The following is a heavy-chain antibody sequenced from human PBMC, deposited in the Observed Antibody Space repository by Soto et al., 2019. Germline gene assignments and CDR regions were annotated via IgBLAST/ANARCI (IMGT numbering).Heavy chain of an antibody. CDR1: GFSLSNARMG. V-gene: IGHV2-26*01. D-gene: IGHD3-10*01. J-gene: IGHJ4*02. CDR2: IFSNDEK. CDR3: ARIDVTSGEFDY. Sequence: QVTLKEAGPVLVKPTETLTLTCTVSGFSLSNARMGVSWIRQPPGKALEWLAHIFSNDEKSYSTSLKSRLTISNDTAKSRVVLIMTSMDPVDTATYYCARIDVTSGEFDYWGQGTLVTVSS.